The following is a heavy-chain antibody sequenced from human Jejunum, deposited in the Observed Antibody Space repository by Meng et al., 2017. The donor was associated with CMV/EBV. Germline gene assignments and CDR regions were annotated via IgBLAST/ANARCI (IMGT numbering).Heavy chain of an antibody. J-gene: IGHJ6*02. CDR2: VNHNSPAS. D-gene: IGHD4-11*01. CDR1: Y. V-gene: IGHV1-2*02. CDR3: ARDLKGTTITTNGLYGMDV. Sequence: YIIWVRQAPGQGLEWRGWVNHNSPASNHAQRFQGRVTMSRDTASSTVYMELSRLTSDDTAVYYCARDLKGTTITTNGLYGMDVWGQGTTVTVSS.